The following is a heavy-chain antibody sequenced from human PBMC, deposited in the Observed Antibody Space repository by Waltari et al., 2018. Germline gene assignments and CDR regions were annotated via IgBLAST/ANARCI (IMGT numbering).Heavy chain of an antibody. CDR1: GYNFSDFY. CDR2: IDPIGSYS. V-gene: IGHV5-10-1*03. CDR3: ARRDYTGYDETFDC. Sequence: EVQLVQSGAEVKKPGESLRISCKGSGYNFSDFYINRVRQTPGKGLEWMGGIDPIGSYSNYRPSFHGHVPISTDKAISTAYLQWSSLKASDTAIYYCARRDYTGYDETFDCWGQGTPVTVSS. D-gene: IGHD5-12*01. J-gene: IGHJ4*02.